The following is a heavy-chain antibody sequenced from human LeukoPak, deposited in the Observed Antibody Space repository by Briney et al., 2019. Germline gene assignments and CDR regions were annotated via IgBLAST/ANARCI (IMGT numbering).Heavy chain of an antibody. CDR1: GFTVSSNY. J-gene: IGHJ4*02. CDR3: ARVGYSSRSLIDY. D-gene: IGHD6-13*01. CDR2: IYSGGST. Sequence: GGSLRLSCAASGFTVSSNYMSWVRQAPGKGLEWVSVIYSGGSTYYADSVKGRFTISRDNSKNTLYLQMNSLRAEDTAVYYCARVGYSSRSLIDYRGQGTLVTVSS. V-gene: IGHV3-53*01.